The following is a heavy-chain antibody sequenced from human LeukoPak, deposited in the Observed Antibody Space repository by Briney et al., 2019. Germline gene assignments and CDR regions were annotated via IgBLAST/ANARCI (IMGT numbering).Heavy chain of an antibody. J-gene: IGHJ6*03. CDR3: ARGPYYYYYYYMDV. CDR1: GYTFTGYY. CDR2: MNPNSGNT. Sequence: ASVKVSCKASGYTFTGYYMHWVRQAPGQGLEWMGWMNPNSGNTGYAQKFQGRVTMTRNTSISTAYMELSSLRSEDTAVYYCARGPYYYYYYYMDVWGKGTTVTISS. V-gene: IGHV1-8*02.